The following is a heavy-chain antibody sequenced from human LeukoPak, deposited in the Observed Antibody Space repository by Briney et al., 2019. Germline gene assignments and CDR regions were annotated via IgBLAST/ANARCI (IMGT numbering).Heavy chain of an antibody. J-gene: IGHJ4*02. CDR1: GFTVSSNY. V-gene: IGHV3-53*01. CDR3: ARDHDGSGFDY. CDR2: IYSGGST. Sequence: GGSLRLSCAASGFTVSSNYMSWVRQAPGKGLEWVSVIYSGGSTYYADSVKGRFTISRDNSKNTLYLQMNSLRAEDTAVYYCARDHDGSGFDYWGQGPLVTVSS. D-gene: IGHD3-10*01.